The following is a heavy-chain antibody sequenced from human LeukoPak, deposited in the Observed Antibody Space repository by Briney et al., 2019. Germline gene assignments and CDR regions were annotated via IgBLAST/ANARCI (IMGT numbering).Heavy chain of an antibody. V-gene: IGHV4-34*01. CDR2: INHSGST. Sequence: SETLSLTCAVYGGSFSGYYWSWIRQPPGKGLEWIGEINHSGSTNYNPSLKSRVTISVDTSKNQFSLKLSSVTAADTAVYYCARQNPFYGSGSYYTGFRYYYYMDVWGKGTTVTISS. J-gene: IGHJ6*03. CDR3: ARQNPFYGSGSYYTGFRYYYYMDV. D-gene: IGHD3-10*01. CDR1: GGSFSGYY.